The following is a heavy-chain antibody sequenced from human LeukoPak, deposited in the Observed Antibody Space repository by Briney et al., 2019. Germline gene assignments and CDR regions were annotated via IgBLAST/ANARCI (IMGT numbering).Heavy chain of an antibody. D-gene: IGHD6-13*01. Sequence: SQTLSLTCAISGDSFSSNSAAWNWIRQSPSRGLEWLGRTHYRSKWYNDYAVSVKSLITINPDTSKNQFSLQLNSVTPEDTAVYYCARGQQLVGVFDYWGQGTLVTVSS. J-gene: IGHJ4*02. CDR2: THYRSKWYN. V-gene: IGHV6-1*01. CDR3: ARGQQLVGVFDY. CDR1: GDSFSSNSAA.